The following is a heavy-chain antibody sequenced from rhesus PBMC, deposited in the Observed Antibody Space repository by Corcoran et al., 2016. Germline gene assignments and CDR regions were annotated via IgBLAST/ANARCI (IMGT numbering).Heavy chain of an antibody. CDR2: IYGIGSST. D-gene: IGHD5-12*01. CDR1: GGSISSSS. J-gene: IGHJ3*01. V-gene: IGHV4-169*01. Sequence: QLQLQESGPGLVKPSETLSVTCAVSGGSISSSSWSWIRQDPGKGLEWIGYIYGIGSSTNYNPSRKSRGTLSVETSKNQLSLKLSSVTTADTSGYYCAKPRGYSYSFAFDFWGQGLRVTVSS. CDR3: AKPRGYSYSFAFDF.